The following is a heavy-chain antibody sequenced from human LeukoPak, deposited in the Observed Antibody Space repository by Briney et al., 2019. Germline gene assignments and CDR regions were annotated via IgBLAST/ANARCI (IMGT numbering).Heavy chain of an antibody. J-gene: IGHJ4*02. V-gene: IGHV1-69*05. CDR3: ARTGSIAAAGTMTYFDY. Sequence: SVKVSCKASGGTFSSYAISWVRQAPGQGLEWMGRIIPIFGTANYAQKFQGRVTITTDESTSTAYMELSSLRSEDTAVYYCARTGSIAAAGTMTYFDYWGQGTLVTASS. D-gene: IGHD6-13*01. CDR1: GGTFSSYA. CDR2: IIPIFGTA.